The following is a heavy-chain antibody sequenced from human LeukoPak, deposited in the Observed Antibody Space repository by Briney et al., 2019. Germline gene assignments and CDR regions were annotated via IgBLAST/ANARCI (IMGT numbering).Heavy chain of an antibody. J-gene: IGHJ5*02. V-gene: IGHV4-39*01. D-gene: IGHD5-18*01. CDR2: IYYSGST. CDR3: ARIGYSYGQNWFDP. Sequence: PSETLSLTCSVSGDSISTSSYYSGWIRQPPGKGLEWIGTIYYSGSTYYNPSLTSRVTISVDTSKNQFSLKLSSVTAADTAVYYCARIGYSYGQNWFDPWGQGTLVTVSS. CDR1: GDSISTSSYY.